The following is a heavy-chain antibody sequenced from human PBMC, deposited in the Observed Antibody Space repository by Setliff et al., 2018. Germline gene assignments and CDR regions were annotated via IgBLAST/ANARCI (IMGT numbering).Heavy chain of an antibody. CDR2: ISAYNGNT. J-gene: IGHJ5*02. CDR1: GYTFTSYG. CDR3: ARSKSSSGWLNWFDP. D-gene: IGHD6-19*01. Sequence: ASVKVSCKASGYTFTSYGISWVRQAPGQGLEWMGWISAYNGNTNYAQKLQGRVTMTTDTSTSTAYMELRSLRSDDTAVYYCARSKSSSGWLNWFDPWGQGTLVTVSS. V-gene: IGHV1-18*01.